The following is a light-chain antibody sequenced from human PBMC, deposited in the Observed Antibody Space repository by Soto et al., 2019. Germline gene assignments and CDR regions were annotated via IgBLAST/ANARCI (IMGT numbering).Light chain of an antibody. CDR1: SGSIASNY. CDR2: EDN. V-gene: IGLV6-57*01. J-gene: IGLJ3*02. Sequence: NFMLTQPHSVSESPGKTVTISCTRSSGSIASNYVQWYQQRPGSSPTTVIYEDNQRPSGVPDRFSGSIDSSSNSASLTISGRKTEDEADYYCQSFDSSVQVFGGGSKLTVL. CDR3: QSFDSSVQV.